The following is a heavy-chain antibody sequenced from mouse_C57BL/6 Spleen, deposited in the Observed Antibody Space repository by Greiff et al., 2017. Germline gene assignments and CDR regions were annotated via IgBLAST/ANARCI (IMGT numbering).Heavy chain of an antibody. CDR2: IDPSDSYT. J-gene: IGHJ2*01. V-gene: IGHV1-59*01. Sequence: VQLQQPGAELVRPGTSVKLSCKASGYTFTSYWMHWVKQRPGQGLEWIGVIDPSDSYTNYNQKFKGKATLTVDTSSSTAYMQLRSLTSEDSAVYYCARYYFDYWGQGTTLTVSS. CDR1: GYTFTSYW. CDR3: ARYYFDY.